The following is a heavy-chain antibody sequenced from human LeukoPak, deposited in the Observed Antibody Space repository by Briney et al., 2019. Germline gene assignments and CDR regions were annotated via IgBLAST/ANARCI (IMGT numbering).Heavy chain of an antibody. CDR2: ISTTGSSI. CDR3: ARDGGYSYGYGFDY. CDR1: GFTFSSYE. Sequence: GGSLRLSCAASGFTFSSYEMNWVRQAPGKGLEWVSYISTTGSSIYYADSVRGRFTISRDNSKNTLYLQMNSLRAEDTAVYYCARDGGYSYGYGFDYWGQGTLVTVSS. V-gene: IGHV3-48*03. D-gene: IGHD5-18*01. J-gene: IGHJ4*02.